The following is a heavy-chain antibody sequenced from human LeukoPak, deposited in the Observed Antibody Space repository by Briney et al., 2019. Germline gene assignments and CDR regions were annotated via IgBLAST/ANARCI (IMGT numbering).Heavy chain of an antibody. Sequence: ASVKVSCKASGYTFTSYGISWVRQATGQGLEWMGWISAYNGNTNYAQKLQGRVTMTTDTSTSTAYMELRSLRSDDTAVYYCARVHGLFGGSYGGFDYWGQGTLVTVSS. CDR3: ARVHGLFGGSYGGFDY. CDR1: GYTFTSYG. D-gene: IGHD1-26*01. CDR2: ISAYNGNT. V-gene: IGHV1-18*01. J-gene: IGHJ4*02.